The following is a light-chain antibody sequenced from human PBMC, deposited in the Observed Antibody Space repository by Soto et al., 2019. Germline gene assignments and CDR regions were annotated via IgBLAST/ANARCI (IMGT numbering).Light chain of an antibody. CDR3: QQRGDWPPYT. Sequence: EIVLTQSPATLSLSPGDRATLSCRASQSVSKYLAWYQQKPGQAPRLLIYDASNRATGIPARFSGSGSGTDFTLTISSLEPEDFAVYYCQQRGDWPPYTFGPGTRLQIK. J-gene: IGKJ2*01. CDR2: DAS. CDR1: QSVSKY. V-gene: IGKV3-11*01.